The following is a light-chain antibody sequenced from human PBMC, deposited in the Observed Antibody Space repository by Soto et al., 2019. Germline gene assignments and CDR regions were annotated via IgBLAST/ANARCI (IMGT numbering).Light chain of an antibody. J-gene: IGLJ1*01. CDR3: CSYTGTSYV. CDR2: EVN. CDR1: SSDVGGYNY. V-gene: IGLV2-8*01. Sequence: QSVLTQPPSASGSPGQSVAISCTGTSSDVGGYNYVSWYQQHPGKAPKLMIYEVNKRPSGVPDRFSGSKSGNTASLTISGLQAEDDADYYCCSYTGTSYVFGTGTKLTVL.